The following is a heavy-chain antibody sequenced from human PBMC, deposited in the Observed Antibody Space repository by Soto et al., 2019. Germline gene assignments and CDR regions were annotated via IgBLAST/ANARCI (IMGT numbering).Heavy chain of an antibody. CDR1: GFTFSDYY. V-gene: IGHV3-11*05. D-gene: IGHD3-22*01. CDR3: ARDYYDSSGLAHDY. J-gene: IGHJ4*02. CDR2: ISTSSSYT. Sequence: PGGSLRLSCAASGFTFSDYYMSWIRQAPGKGLEWVSYISTSSSYTNYADSVKGRFTISRDNAKNSLYLQMNSLRAEDTAVYYCARDYYDSSGLAHDYWGQGTXVTVFS.